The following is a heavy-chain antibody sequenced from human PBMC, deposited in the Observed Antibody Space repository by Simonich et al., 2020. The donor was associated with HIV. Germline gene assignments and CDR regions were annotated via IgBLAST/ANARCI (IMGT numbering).Heavy chain of an antibody. J-gene: IGHJ4*02. Sequence: QVQLQQWGAGLLKPSETLSLTCAVYGGSFSGYNWSWIRQPPGKGLEWIGEINHNGSTNYNPSLKSRVTISVDTSKNQFSLKLSSVTAADTAVYYCARGFYQRLYYFDYWGQGTLVTVSS. D-gene: IGHD2-2*01. CDR3: ARGFYQRLYYFDY. CDR1: GGSFSGYN. V-gene: IGHV4-34*01. CDR2: INHNGST.